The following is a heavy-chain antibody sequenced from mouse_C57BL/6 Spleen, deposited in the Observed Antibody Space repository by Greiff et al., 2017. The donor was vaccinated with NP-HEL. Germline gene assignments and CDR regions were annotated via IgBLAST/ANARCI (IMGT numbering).Heavy chain of an antibody. CDR3: ARSLYYGSSYGFDY. J-gene: IGHJ2*01. CDR2: IDPSDSET. D-gene: IGHD1-1*01. Sequence: QVQLKQPGAELVRPGSSVKLSCKASGYTFTSYWMHWVKQRPIQGLEWIGNIDPSDSETHYNQKFKDKATLTVDKSSSTAYMQLSSLTSEDSAVYYCARSLYYGSSYGFDYWGQGTTLTVSS. V-gene: IGHV1-52*01. CDR1: GYTFTSYW.